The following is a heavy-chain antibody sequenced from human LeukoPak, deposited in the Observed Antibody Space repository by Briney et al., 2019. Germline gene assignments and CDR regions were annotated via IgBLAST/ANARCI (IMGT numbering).Heavy chain of an antibody. J-gene: IGHJ4*02. V-gene: IGHV4-61*02. CDR2: IYTSGST. CDR3: ARERKPKASDDSSGYYPDY. CDR1: GGSISSCSYY. D-gene: IGHD3-22*01. Sequence: SETLSLTCTVSGGSISSCSYYWSWIRQPAGKGLEWIGRIYTSGSTNYNPSLKSRVTISVDTSKNQFSLKLSSVTAADTAVYYCARERKPKASDDSSGYYPDYWGQGTLVTVSS.